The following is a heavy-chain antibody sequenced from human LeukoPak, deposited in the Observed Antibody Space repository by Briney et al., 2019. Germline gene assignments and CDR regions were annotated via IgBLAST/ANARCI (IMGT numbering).Heavy chain of an antibody. V-gene: IGHV1-2*02. CDR3: ARDPTRRDYYYYMDV. D-gene: IGHD2-2*01. CDR1: GYTFTGYY. J-gene: IGHJ6*03. Sequence: ASVKVSCTASGYTFTGYYMHWVRQAPGQGLEWMGWINPNSGGTNYAQKIQGRVTMTRDTSISTAYMELSRLRSDDTAVYYCARDPTRRDYYYYMDVWGKGTTVTVSS. CDR2: INPNSGGT.